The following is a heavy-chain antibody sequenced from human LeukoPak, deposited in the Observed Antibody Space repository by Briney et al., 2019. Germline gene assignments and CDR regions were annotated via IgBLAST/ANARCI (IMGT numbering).Heavy chain of an antibody. CDR1: GFTVSSIY. D-gene: IGHD3-22*01. V-gene: IGHV3-66*01. J-gene: IGHJ4*02. Sequence: GGSLILPCAACGFTVSSIYMTGVRQAQGKGLEWVSVIYSGGNTYYADSVKGRFTISRDNSKNTLYLQMNSLRAEDTAVYYCATDGDRYYYDSSGPYWGQGTLVTVSS. CDR3: ATDGDRYYYDSSGPY. CDR2: IYSGGNT.